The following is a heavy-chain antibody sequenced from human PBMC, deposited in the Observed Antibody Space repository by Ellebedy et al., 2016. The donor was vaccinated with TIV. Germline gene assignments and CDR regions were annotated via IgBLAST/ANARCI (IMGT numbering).Heavy chain of an antibody. V-gene: IGHV3-23*01. CDR1: GFAFSTYA. CDR3: ARGKTILTVEDALDL. Sequence: PGGSLRLSCAASGFAFSTYAMSWVRQAPGKGLEWVSGISASADGTHYADSVTGRFVVSRDNSGNTLSLQMNSLRAEDTAVYFCARGKTILTVEDALDLWGQGTVVTVSS. J-gene: IGHJ3*01. CDR2: ISASADGT. D-gene: IGHD3-9*01.